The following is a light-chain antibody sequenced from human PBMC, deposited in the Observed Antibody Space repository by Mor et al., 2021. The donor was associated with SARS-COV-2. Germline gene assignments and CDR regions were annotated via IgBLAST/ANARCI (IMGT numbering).Light chain of an antibody. V-gene: IGLV3-19*01. Sequence: RQAHVLVVYGDKNRPSGIPDRFSGSRSGNTASLTITGAQAEDEADYYCNSRDSGGHSWVFGGGTKVTIL. CDR3: NSRDSGGHSWV. J-gene: IGLJ3*02. CDR2: GDK.